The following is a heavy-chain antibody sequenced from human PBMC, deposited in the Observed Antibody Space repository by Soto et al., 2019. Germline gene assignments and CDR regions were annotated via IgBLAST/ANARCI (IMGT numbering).Heavy chain of an antibody. J-gene: IGHJ4*02. CDR3: ARQSGSYRSFDY. Sequence: LSLTCPVAGGSIISYYWSWIRQPAGKGLEWIGRIYTSGSTNYNPSLKSRVTMSVDTSKNQFSLKLSSVTAADTAVYYCARQSGSYRSFDYWGQGTLVTVSS. V-gene: IGHV4-4*07. CDR1: GGSIISYY. D-gene: IGHD1-26*01. CDR2: IYTSGST.